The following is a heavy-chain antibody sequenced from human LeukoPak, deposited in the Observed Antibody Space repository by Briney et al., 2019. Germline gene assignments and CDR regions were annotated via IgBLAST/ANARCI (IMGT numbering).Heavy chain of an antibody. D-gene: IGHD3-10*01. J-gene: IGHJ4*02. CDR2: INGGGDRK. CDR1: GFSFSNYA. CDR3: ARDPGDYYGSGSHKDY. V-gene: IGHV3-23*01. Sequence: GGSLRLSCATSGFSFSNYAMNWVRQAPGKGLQWVSSINGGGDRKYYADSVKGRFTISRDNAKNSLYLQMNSLRAEDTAVYYCARDPGDYYGSGSHKDYWGQGTLVTVSS.